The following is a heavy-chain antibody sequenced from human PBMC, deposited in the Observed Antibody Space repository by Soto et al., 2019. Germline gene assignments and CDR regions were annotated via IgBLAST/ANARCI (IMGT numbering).Heavy chain of an antibody. CDR1: GGSISSYY. CDR2: IYYSGST. J-gene: IGHJ4*02. V-gene: IGHV4-59*01. D-gene: IGHD3-10*01. Sequence: QVQLQESGPGLVKPSETLSLTCTVSGGSISSYYWSWIRQPPGKGLEWIGSIYYSGSTNYNPSLKSRVTISVDTSKNQFSLKLSSVTAADTAVYYCARVGANYYGSGSYFDYWGQGTLVTVSS. CDR3: ARVGANYYGSGSYFDY.